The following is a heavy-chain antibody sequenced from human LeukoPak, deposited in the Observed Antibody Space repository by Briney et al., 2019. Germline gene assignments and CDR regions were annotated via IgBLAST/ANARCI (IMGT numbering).Heavy chain of an antibody. CDR2: ISYDGSNK. CDR1: GFTFRSYG. CDR3: ARDLRLAAAGTRWFDP. V-gene: IGHV3-30-3*01. Sequence: GGCLRLSCAASGFTFRSYGMHWVRQAPGKGLEWVAVISYDGSNKNYADSVKGRFTISRDNSKNTLYLQMNSLRAEDTAVYYCARDLRLAAAGTRWFDPWGQGTLVTVSS. J-gene: IGHJ5*02. D-gene: IGHD6-13*01.